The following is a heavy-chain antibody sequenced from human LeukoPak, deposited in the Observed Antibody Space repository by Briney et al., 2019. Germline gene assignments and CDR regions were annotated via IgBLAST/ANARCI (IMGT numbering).Heavy chain of an antibody. CDR2: ISSSGSYM. CDR1: GFTFSSYT. Sequence: GGSLRLSCVVSGFTFSSYTMNWVRQAPERGLEWVSSISSSGSYMFYADSVKGRFSISRDNAKNSLYLQMNSLRGEDTAVYYCAREWGPAAMAHTLNWGQGTLVTVSS. V-gene: IGHV3-21*01. J-gene: IGHJ4*02. D-gene: IGHD2-2*01. CDR3: AREWGPAAMAHTLN.